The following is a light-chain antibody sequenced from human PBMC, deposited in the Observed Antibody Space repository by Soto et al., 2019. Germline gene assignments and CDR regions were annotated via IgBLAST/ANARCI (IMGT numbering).Light chain of an antibody. V-gene: IGLV2-14*01. CDR1: TSDIGAYNY. Sequence: QSVLTQPASVSGSPGQSITISCTGTTSDIGAYNYVSWYQQHPGKAPKLMIYEVTNRPSGASDRFSGSKSDNTASLTISGLRAEDEADYYCTSYTTKGTWVFGGGTKVTVL. J-gene: IGLJ3*02. CDR2: EVT. CDR3: TSYTTKGTWV.